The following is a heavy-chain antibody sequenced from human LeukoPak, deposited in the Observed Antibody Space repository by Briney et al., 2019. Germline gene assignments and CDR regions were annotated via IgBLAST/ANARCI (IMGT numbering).Heavy chain of an antibody. CDR2: TYYRSKWYN. J-gene: IGHJ4*02. D-gene: IGHD3-9*01. CDR3: ARGWSILTGYSVDYYFDY. V-gene: IGHV6-1*01. Sequence: SQTLSLTCAISGDIVSSNSAAWNWIRQSPSRGLEWLGRTYYRSKWYNDYAVSVKSRITINPDTSKNQFSLQLNSVTPEDTAVYYCARGWSILTGYSVDYYFDYWGQGTLVTVSS. CDR1: GDIVSSNSAA.